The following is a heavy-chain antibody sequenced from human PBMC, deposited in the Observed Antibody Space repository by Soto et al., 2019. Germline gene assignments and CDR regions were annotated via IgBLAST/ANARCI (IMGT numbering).Heavy chain of an antibody. J-gene: IGHJ4*02. D-gene: IGHD2-2*01. Sequence: PSETLSLTCTVSGGSISSYYWSWIQQPAGKGLEWIGRIYTSGSTNYNPSLKSRVTMSVDTSKNQFSLKLSSVTAADTAVYYCARAPGYCSSTSCHLFDYWGQGTMVTVSS. V-gene: IGHV4-4*07. CDR1: GGSISSYY. CDR2: IYTSGST. CDR3: ARAPGYCSSTSCHLFDY.